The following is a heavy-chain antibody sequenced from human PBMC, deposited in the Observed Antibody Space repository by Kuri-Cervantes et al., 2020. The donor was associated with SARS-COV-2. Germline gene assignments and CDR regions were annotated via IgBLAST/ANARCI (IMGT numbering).Heavy chain of an antibody. V-gene: IGHV4-34*01. CDR1: GGSFSDYY. D-gene: IGHD4-11*01. J-gene: IGHJ6*03. CDR2: INHSGNT. Sequence: ESLKISCAVYGGSFSDYYWSWVRQPPGKGLEWIGEINHSGNTNYDPSLKSRVTISIDTSKNQFSLKLSSVTAADTAVYYCARDVYRDYYYYMDVWGKGTTVTVSS. CDR3: ARDVYRDYYYYMDV.